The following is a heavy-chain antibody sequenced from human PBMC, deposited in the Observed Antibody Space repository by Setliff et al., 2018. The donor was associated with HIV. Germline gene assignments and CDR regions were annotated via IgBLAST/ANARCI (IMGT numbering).Heavy chain of an antibody. CDR3: ARGKGVGGVVITGGLDV. J-gene: IGHJ6*04. CDR2: MNPNSGNT. CDR1: GYIFTNYG. D-gene: IGHD3-10*01. Sequence: ASVKVSCKASGYIFTNYGINWVRQATGQGLEWMGWMNPNSGNTGYAQKFQGRVTMTRNTSISTAYMELRSLRSEDTAVYYCARGKGVGGVVITGGLDVWGKGTTVTAPQ. V-gene: IGHV1-8*02.